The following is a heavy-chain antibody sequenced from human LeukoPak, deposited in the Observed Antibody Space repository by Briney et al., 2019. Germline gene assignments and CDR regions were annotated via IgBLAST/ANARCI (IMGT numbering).Heavy chain of an antibody. CDR1: GGSISSSNW. Sequence: SETLSLTCAVSGGSISSSNWWSWVRQPPGKGLEWIGSIYYSGSTYYNPSLKSRVTISVDTSKNQFSLKLSSVTAADTAVYYCARETRITIFGVVIVYFDYWGQXXXXXVSS. CDR2: IYYSGST. CDR3: ARETRITIFGVVIVYFDY. D-gene: IGHD3-3*01. J-gene: IGHJ4*02. V-gene: IGHV4-4*02.